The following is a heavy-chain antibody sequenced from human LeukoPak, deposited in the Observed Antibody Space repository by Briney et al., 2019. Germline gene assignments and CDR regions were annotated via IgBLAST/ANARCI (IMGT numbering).Heavy chain of an antibody. CDR2: INHSGST. V-gene: IGHV4-34*01. Sequence: SETLSLTCAVYGGSFSGYYWSWVRQPPGKGLEWIGEINHSGSTNYNPSLKRRVTISVDPSKNQFSLKLSSVTAADTAVYYCARETMVRGVMRTYWGQGTLVTVSS. CDR1: GGSFSGYY. D-gene: IGHD3-10*01. CDR3: ARETMVRGVMRTY. J-gene: IGHJ4*02.